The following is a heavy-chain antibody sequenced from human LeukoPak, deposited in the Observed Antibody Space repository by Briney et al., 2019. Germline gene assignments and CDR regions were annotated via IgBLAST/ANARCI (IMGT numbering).Heavy chain of an antibody. CDR3: AGDTAAAGTDYYYIDV. V-gene: IGHV1-69*05. CDR2: INPIFGTA. D-gene: IGHD6-13*01. Sequence: SVKVACKASGGTLSSYAIGWVRQAPGQGLEWMGRINPIFGTANYAQKFQGRVTITTNEYTSTAYMELSSLGAEYRAVYDIAGDTAAAGTDYYYIDVRGKVATVTVSS. J-gene: IGHJ6*03. CDR1: GGTLSSYA.